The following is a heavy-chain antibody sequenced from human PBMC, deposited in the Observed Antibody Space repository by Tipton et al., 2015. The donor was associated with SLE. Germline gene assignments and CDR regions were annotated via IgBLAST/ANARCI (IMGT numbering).Heavy chain of an antibody. V-gene: IGHV4-31*03. CDR3: ASGGRDGYTPPNFDY. D-gene: IGHD5-24*01. Sequence: TLSLTCTVSGGSISSGGYYWSWIRQHPGKGLEWIGYIYYSGSTYYNPSLKSRVTISVDTSKNQFSLKLSSVTAADTAVYYCASGGRDGYTPPNFDYWGQGTLVTVSS. CDR2: IYYSGST. CDR1: GGSISSGGYY. J-gene: IGHJ4*02.